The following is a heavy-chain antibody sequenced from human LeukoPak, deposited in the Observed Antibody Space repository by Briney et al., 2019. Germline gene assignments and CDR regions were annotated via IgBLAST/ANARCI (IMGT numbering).Heavy chain of an antibody. J-gene: IGHJ5*02. CDR2: IYYSGST. V-gene: IGHV4-61*08. Sequence: SETLSLTCTVSGGSISSGGYYWSWIRQPPGKGLEWIGYIYYSGSTNYNPSLKSRVTISVDTSKNQFSLKLSSVTAADTAVYYCARDSRGYSYGYSWFDPWGQGTLVTVSS. CDR3: ARDSRGYSYGYSWFDP. D-gene: IGHD5-18*01. CDR1: GGSISSGGYY.